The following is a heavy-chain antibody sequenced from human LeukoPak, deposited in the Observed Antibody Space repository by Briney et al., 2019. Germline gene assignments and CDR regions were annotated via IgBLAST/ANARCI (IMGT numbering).Heavy chain of an antibody. V-gene: IGHV3-30*03. J-gene: IGHJ4*02. CDR1: GFTLSSYA. D-gene: IGHD2/OR15-2a*01. CDR3: ARDRFPFMYYFDY. Sequence: GRSLRLSCAASGFTLSSYAIHWVRQAPGKGLEWVAVMSFDVRNTYYSESVKGRFTISRDNAKNSLYLQMNSLRAEDTAVYYCARDRFPFMYYFDYWGQGTLVTVSS. CDR2: MSFDVRNT.